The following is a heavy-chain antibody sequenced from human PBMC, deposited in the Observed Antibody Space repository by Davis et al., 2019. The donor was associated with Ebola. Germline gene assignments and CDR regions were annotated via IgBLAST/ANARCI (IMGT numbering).Heavy chain of an antibody. CDR2: TSHHPDYT. Sequence: MPSETLSLTCAIYGGSFTGYFWSWIRQPPGKGLEWIGETSHHPDYTNYSPSFGGRVTISVDSSKNQFSLKLSSVTAADTAVYYCARCESGVEYGMDVWGQGTTVTVSS. CDR3: ARCESGVEYGMDV. J-gene: IGHJ6*02. D-gene: IGHD3-3*01. V-gene: IGHV4-34*01. CDR1: GGSFTGYF.